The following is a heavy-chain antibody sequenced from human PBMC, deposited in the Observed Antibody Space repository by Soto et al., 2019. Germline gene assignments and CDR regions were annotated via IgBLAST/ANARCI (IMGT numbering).Heavy chain of an antibody. V-gene: IGHV1-69*13. Sequence: SVKVSCKASGGTFSSYAISWVRQAPGQGLEWMGGIIPIFGTANYAQKFQGRVTITADESTSTAYMELSSLRSEDTAVYYCARDTRHYYDSSGYNLDYWGQGTLVTVSS. J-gene: IGHJ4*02. CDR3: ARDTRHYYDSSGYNLDY. CDR2: IIPIFGTA. CDR1: GGTFSSYA. D-gene: IGHD3-22*01.